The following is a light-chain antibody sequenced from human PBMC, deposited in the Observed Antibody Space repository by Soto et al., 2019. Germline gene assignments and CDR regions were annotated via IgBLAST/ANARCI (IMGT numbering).Light chain of an antibody. CDR2: GAS. CDR1: QSVSSSY. V-gene: IGKV3-20*01. CDR3: QQYGSSPRT. Sequence: EIVLTQSPGTLSLSPGERATLSCRASQSVSSSYLAWYQQKPGQAPRLLIYGASSRATGIPDRFSGSGSGTDFTLTIIRLEPEAFAVYYCQQYGSSPRTFGQGTKLEIK. J-gene: IGKJ2*01.